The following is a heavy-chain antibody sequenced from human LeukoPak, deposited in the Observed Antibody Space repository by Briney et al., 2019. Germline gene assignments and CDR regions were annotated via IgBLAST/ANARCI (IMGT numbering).Heavy chain of an antibody. V-gene: IGHV5-51*01. CDR2: IYPGDSDT. D-gene: IGHD3-10*01. CDR3: ARFYSITMVRGVIEGNWFDP. CDR1: GYSFTSYW. J-gene: IGHJ5*02. Sequence: GESLKISCKGSGYSFTSYWIGWVRQMPGKGLEWMGIIYPGDSDTRYSPSFQGQVTISADKSISTAYLQWSSLKASDTAVYYCARFYSITMVRGVIEGNWFDPWGQGTLVTVSS.